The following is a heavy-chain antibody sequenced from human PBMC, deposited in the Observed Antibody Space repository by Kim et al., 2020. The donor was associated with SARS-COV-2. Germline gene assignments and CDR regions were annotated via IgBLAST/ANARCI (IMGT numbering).Heavy chain of an antibody. CDR2: ISSSSSST. CDR1: GFTFSDYY. J-gene: IGHJ6*02. Sequence: GGSLRLSCAASGFTFSDYYMSWIRQAPGKGLEWVSYISSSSSSTNYAYSVKGRFTISRDNAKNSLYLQMNSLRAEYTAVYYCARYLIGYGSFGELLVPQRDSVGMVVWGQGNTVTLSS. CDR3: ARYLIGYGSFGELLVPQRDSVGMVV. V-gene: IGHV3-11*06. D-gene: IGHD3-10*01.